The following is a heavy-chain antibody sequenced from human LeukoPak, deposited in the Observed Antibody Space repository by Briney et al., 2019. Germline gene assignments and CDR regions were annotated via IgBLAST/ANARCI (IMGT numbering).Heavy chain of an antibody. J-gene: IGHJ5*02. D-gene: IGHD2-15*01. CDR2: INHSGST. CDR1: GGSFSGYY. V-gene: IGHV4-34*01. CDR3: ARVRPILVVVAATRAGGSWFDP. Sequence: SETLSLTCAVSGGSFSGYYWSWIRQPPGKGLEWIGEINHSGSTNYNPSLKSRVTISVDTSKNQFSPKLSSVTAADTAVYYCARVRPILVVVAATRAGGSWFDPWGQGTLVTVSS.